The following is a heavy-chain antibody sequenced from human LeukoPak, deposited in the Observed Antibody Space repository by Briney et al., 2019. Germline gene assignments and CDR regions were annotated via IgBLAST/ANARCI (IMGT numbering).Heavy chain of an antibody. CDR1: GFTFISYG. CDR2: ITGSGGST. D-gene: IGHD2/OR15-2a*01. J-gene: IGHJ6*02. V-gene: IGHV3-23*01. Sequence: PGGSLSLSCAASGFTFISYGMMWVRQAPGKGREGVSAITGSGGSTYYADSVKGRCTIARDNSKTTVYLQMHSLRAEDTALYYCAKANRNYYGMDVWGQGTTVTVSS. CDR3: AKANRNYYGMDV.